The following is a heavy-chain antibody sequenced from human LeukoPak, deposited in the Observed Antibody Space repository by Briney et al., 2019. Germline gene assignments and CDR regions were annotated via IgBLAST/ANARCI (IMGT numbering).Heavy chain of an antibody. D-gene: IGHD6-19*01. CDR3: AKGAGYSSGWYAFDI. J-gene: IGHJ3*02. V-gene: IGHV3-74*01. CDR1: GFTFDNYW. Sequence: GGSLRLSCAASGFTFDNYWMHWVRQAPGKGLVWVSRINTDGSHTNYADSVKGRFTFSRDNAKNSLYLQMNSLRAEDMALYYCAKGAGYSSGWYAFDIWGQGTMVTVSS. CDR2: INTDGSHT.